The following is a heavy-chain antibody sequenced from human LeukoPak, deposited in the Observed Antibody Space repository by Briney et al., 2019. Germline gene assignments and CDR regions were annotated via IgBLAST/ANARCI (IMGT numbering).Heavy chain of an antibody. V-gene: IGHV3-21*05. CDR2: ISSSSSYT. D-gene: IGHD5-18*01. Sequence: GGSLRLSCAASGFTFSSYSMNWVRQAPGKGLEWVSYISSSSSYTNYADSMKGRFTISRDNAKNSLYLQMNSLRAEDTAVYYCARSTGYSYGYRLDYWGQGTLVTVSS. CDR1: GFTFSSYS. CDR3: ARSTGYSYGYRLDY. J-gene: IGHJ4*02.